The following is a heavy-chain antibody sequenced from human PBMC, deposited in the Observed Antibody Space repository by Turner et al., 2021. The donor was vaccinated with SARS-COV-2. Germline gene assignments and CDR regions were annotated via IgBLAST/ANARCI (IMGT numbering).Heavy chain of an antibody. J-gene: IGHJ6*02. CDR1: GGSISSSSYY. CDR3: AIAPNYYYGMDV. Sequence: QLQLQESGPVLVKPSETLSLTCTVSGGSISSSSYYWGWIRQPPGKGLEWIGSIYYSGSTYYNPSLKSRVTISVDTSKNQFSVKLSSVTAADTAVYYCAIAPNYYYGMDVWGQGTTVTVSS. CDR2: IYYSGST. V-gene: IGHV4-39*01.